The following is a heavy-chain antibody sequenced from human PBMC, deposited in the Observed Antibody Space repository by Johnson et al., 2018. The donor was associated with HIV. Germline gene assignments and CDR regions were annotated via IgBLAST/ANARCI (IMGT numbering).Heavy chain of an antibody. CDR3: ARGGYCTGGVCLGDAFDI. J-gene: IGHJ3*02. D-gene: IGHD2-8*02. CDR1: GFTFSSYG. Sequence: QVQLVESGGGVVQPGGSLRLSCAASGFTFSSYGMHWVRQAPGQGLEWVAVISYDGSNKYYADSVKGRFTISRDNSKNTLYLQMNSLRAEDTALYYCARGGYCTGGVCLGDAFDIWGQGTMVTVSS. CDR2: ISYDGSNK. V-gene: IGHV3-30*19.